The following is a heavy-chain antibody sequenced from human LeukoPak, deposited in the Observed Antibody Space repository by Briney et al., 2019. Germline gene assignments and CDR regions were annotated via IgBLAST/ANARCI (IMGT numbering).Heavy chain of an antibody. Sequence: SETLSLTCTVSGGYISSSSYYWGWIRQPPGKGLEWIGSIYYRGSTYYSPSLKTRVTISVDTSKNQFSLKLSSVTAADTAVCYCARDSLYCSSTNCYRFDSWGQGTLVTVSS. D-gene: IGHD2-2*01. J-gene: IGHJ4*02. CDR2: IYYRGST. V-gene: IGHV4-39*02. CDR1: GGYISSSSYY. CDR3: ARDSLYCSSTNCYRFDS.